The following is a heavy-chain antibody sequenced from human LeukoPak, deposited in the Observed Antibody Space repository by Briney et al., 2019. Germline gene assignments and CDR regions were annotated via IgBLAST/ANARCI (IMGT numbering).Heavy chain of an antibody. V-gene: IGHV3-53*01. CDR1: GFTVSSNY. Sequence: GGSLRLSCAASGFTVSSNYMSWVRQAPGKGLEWVSVIYSGGSTYYADSVKGRFTISRVNAKNSLYLQMNSLRAEDTAVYYCARRDGYNPGYWGQGTLVTVSS. J-gene: IGHJ4*02. CDR2: IYSGGST. CDR3: ARRDGYNPGY. D-gene: IGHD5-24*01.